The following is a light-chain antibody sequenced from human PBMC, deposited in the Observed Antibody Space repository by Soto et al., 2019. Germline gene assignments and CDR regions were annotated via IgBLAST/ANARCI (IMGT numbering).Light chain of an antibody. CDR2: EVT. CDR3: SSYEASNNFYFV. J-gene: IGLJ3*02. CDR1: SSDVGGYNY. Sequence: QSALTQPPSASGSPGQSVTISCTGTSSDVGGYNYVSWYQQYPGRAPKLMIYEVTKRPSGFPDRFSGSKSGNTASLTVSGLQAEDEADYYCSSYEASNNFYFVFGGGTKVTVL. V-gene: IGLV2-8*01.